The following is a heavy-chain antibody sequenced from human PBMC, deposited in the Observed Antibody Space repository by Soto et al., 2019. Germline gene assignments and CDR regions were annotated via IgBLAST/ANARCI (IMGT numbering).Heavy chain of an antibody. V-gene: IGHV3-7*03. CDR1: GFILRNYW. CDR2: IKEDGSEK. CDR3: ARYRSLDP. J-gene: IGHJ5*02. D-gene: IGHD3-16*02. Sequence: GSLRLSFADSGFILRNYWMSWVRQAPVMGLQWVASIKEDGSEKYYVDPVKGRFTISRENAKNSLHLQMNSLRAEDTAVYYCARYRSLDPWGQGILVTVS.